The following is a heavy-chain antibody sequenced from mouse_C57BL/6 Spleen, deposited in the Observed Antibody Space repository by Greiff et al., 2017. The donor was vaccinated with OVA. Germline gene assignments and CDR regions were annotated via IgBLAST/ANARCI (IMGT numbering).Heavy chain of an antibody. Sequence: EVQRVESGPELVKPGASVKISCKASGYSFTDYNMNWVKQSNGKSLEWIGVINPNYGTISYNQKFKGKATLTVDKSSSTAYMQLNSLTSEDSAVYYCSRRGVYYDYDGYAMGYWGQGASVTVSS. D-gene: IGHD2-4*01. CDR3: SRRGVYYDYDGYAMGY. J-gene: IGHJ4*01. V-gene: IGHV1-39*01. CDR2: INPNYGTI. CDR1: GYSFTDYN.